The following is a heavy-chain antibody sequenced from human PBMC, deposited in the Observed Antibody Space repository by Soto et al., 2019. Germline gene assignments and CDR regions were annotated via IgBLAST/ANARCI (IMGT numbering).Heavy chain of an antibody. Sequence: GASVKVSCKASGYTFTSYGISWVRQAPGQGLEWMGWISAYNGNTNYAQKLQGRVTMTTDTSTSTAYMELRSLRSDDTAVYYCAREEGIYCSSTSCYADPFIIYGMDVWGQGTTVTGSS. V-gene: IGHV1-18*01. D-gene: IGHD2-2*01. J-gene: IGHJ6*02. CDR3: AREEGIYCSSTSCYADPFIIYGMDV. CDR2: ISAYNGNT. CDR1: GYTFTSYG.